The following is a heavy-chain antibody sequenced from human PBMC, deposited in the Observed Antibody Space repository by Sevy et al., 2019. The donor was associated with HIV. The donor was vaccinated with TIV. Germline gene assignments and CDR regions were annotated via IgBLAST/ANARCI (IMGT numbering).Heavy chain of an antibody. Sequence: GGSLRLSCAASGFTFSSYSMNWVRQAPGKGLEWVSYISSSSSTIYYADSVKGRFTISRDNAKNSLYLQMNSLRAEDTAVYYCARVSPEYGSDPWGQRTLVTVSS. CDR2: ISSSSSTI. J-gene: IGHJ5*02. CDR1: GFTFSSYS. CDR3: ARVSPEYGSDP. D-gene: IGHD4-17*01. V-gene: IGHV3-48*01.